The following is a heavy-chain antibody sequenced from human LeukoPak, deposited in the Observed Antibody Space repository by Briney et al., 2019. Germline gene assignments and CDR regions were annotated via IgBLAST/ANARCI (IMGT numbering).Heavy chain of an antibody. D-gene: IGHD3-16*01. J-gene: IGHJ3*02. Sequence: GGTLRLSCAASGFTFSSFEMNWVRQAPGKGLEWVSYISGSGGTIYYGESVKGRFTISRDNAKNSMYLQMNSLRAEDTAIYYCARDEIRWGAFDIWGQGTMVTVSS. V-gene: IGHV3-48*03. CDR1: GFTFSSFE. CDR2: ISGSGGTI. CDR3: ARDEIRWGAFDI.